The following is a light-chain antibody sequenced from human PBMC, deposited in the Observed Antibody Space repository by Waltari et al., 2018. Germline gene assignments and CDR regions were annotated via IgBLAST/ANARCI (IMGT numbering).Light chain of an antibody. CDR1: QSVSSSY. J-gene: IGKJ1*01. V-gene: IGKV3-20*01. CDR3: QQYGSSPRT. Sequence: EIELTQSPGTLSLSPAARATLSCRASQSVSSSYLAWYQQKPGQAPRLLIYGASSRATGIPDRFSGSGSGTDFTLTISRLEAEDFAVYYCQQYGSSPRTFGQGTKVEIK. CDR2: GAS.